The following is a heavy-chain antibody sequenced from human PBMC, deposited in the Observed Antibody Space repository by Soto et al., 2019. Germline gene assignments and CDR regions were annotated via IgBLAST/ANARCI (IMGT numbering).Heavy chain of an antibody. V-gene: IGHV4-31*03. CDR1: GGSISSGGYY. CDR3: ARHDFWSGYPGP. CDR2: IYYSGST. Sequence: PSETLSLTCTVSGGSISSGGYYWSWIRQHPGKGLEWIGYIYYSGSTYYNPSLKSRVTISVDTSKNQFSLKLSSVTAADTAVYYCARHDFWSGYPGPWGQGTLVTVS. J-gene: IGHJ5*02. D-gene: IGHD3-3*01.